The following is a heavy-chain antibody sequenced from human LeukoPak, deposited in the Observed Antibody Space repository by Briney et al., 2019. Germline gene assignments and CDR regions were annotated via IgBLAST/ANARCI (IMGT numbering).Heavy chain of an antibody. CDR3: AGGRDVYRY. D-gene: IGHD5-24*01. V-gene: IGHV3-7*01. Sequence: GGSLRLSCAASGFTFSSYWMTWVRQAPGKGLEWVANIKQDGSDKYYVDSVKGRFTISRDNAKNSLHLQMNSLRAEDTAVYYCAGGRDVYRYWGQGTLVTVSS. CDR2: IKQDGSDK. CDR1: GFTFSSYW. J-gene: IGHJ4*02.